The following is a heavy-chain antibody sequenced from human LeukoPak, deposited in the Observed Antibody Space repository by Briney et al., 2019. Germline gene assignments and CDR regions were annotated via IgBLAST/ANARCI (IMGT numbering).Heavy chain of an antibody. D-gene: IGHD6-19*01. J-gene: IGHJ4*02. CDR3: ARDLAAVAGPFDY. V-gene: IGHV3-66*02. CDR2: IYSDGST. Sequence: GGSLRLSCAASGFIVNTYYMSWVRQAPGKGLEWVSIIYSDGSTYYADSVKGRFTISRDNSKNTLYLQMNSLRAEDTAVYYCARDLAAVAGPFDYWGQGTLVTVSS. CDR1: GFIVNTYY.